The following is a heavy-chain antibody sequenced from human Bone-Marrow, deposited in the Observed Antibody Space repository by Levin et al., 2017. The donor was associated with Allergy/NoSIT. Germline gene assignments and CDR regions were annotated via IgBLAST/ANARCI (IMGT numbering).Heavy chain of an antibody. V-gene: IGHV1-2*02. J-gene: IGHJ3*02. Sequence: ASVKVSCKASGYTFTGYYMHWVRQAPGQGLEWMGWINPNSGGTNYAQKFQGRVTMTRDTSISTAYMELSRLRSDDTAVYYCARPGYYGSGSYAKDAFDIWGQGTMVTVSS. CDR2: INPNSGGT. CDR3: ARPGYYGSGSYAKDAFDI. D-gene: IGHD3-10*01. CDR1: GYTFTGYY.